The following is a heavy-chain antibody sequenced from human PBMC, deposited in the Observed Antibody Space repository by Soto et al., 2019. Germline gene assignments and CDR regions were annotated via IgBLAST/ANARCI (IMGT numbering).Heavy chain of an antibody. J-gene: IGHJ6*02. V-gene: IGHV4-39*01. Sequence: SETLSLTCTVSGGSISSSSYYWGWIRQPPGKGLEWIGSIYYSGSTYYNPSLKSRVTISVDTSKNQFSLKLSSVTAADTAVYYCARQVIWSGYYTNYYYYGVDVWGQGTTVTVSS. D-gene: IGHD3-3*01. CDR2: IYYSGST. CDR3: ARQVIWSGYYTNYYYYGVDV. CDR1: GGSISSSSYY.